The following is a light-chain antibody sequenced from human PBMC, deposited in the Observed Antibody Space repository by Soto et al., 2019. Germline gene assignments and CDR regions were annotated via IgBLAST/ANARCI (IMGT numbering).Light chain of an antibody. CDR1: QSVSSY. Sequence: EIVLTQSPATLSLSPGERATLSCRASQSVSSYLAWYQQKPGQAPRLLINDASNRATGIPARFSGSGSGTDFTLTISSLEPEDFAVYYCQQRSNWPPTFGGGNKVEIK. J-gene: IGKJ4*01. CDR3: QQRSNWPPT. CDR2: DAS. V-gene: IGKV3-11*01.